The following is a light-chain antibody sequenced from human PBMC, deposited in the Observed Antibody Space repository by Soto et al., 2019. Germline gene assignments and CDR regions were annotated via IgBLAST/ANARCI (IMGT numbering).Light chain of an antibody. CDR1: NSDVGGYNY. CDR2: GVS. Sequence: QSVLTQPRSVSGSPGQSVTISCTGTNSDVGGYNYVSWYQQYPGKAPKLMISGVSERPSGVPDRFSGSKSGNTASLTISDLQADDEADYYCSSYTSLKTRVFGGGTKLTVL. V-gene: IGLV2-11*01. J-gene: IGLJ2*01. CDR3: SSYTSLKTRV.